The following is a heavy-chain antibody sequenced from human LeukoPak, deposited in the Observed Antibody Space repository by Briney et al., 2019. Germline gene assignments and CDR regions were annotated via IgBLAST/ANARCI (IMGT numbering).Heavy chain of an antibody. CDR3: ASGGPSSSLYQGDY. CDR2: IYYSGCT. Sequence: SQTLSLTCTVSGGSISSSGYYWSWIRQHPGKGLEWIGYIYYSGCTYYNPSLKSRVTISVDTSKNQFSLKLSSVTAADTAVYYCASGGPSSSLYQGDYWGQGTLVTVSS. CDR1: GGSISSSGYY. D-gene: IGHD6-13*01. J-gene: IGHJ4*02. V-gene: IGHV4-31*03.